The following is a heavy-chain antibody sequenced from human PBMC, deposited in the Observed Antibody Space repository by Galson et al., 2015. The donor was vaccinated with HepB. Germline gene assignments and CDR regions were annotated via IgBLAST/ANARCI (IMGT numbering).Heavy chain of an antibody. D-gene: IGHD2-15*01. V-gene: IGHV4-34*01. CDR2: INHSGST. CDR3: AREGYCSGGSCYRYYYYYMDV. J-gene: IGHJ6*03. CDR1: GGSFSGYY. Sequence: ETLSLTCAVYGGSFSGYYWSWIRQPPGKGLEWIGEINHSGSTNYNPSLKSRVTISVDTSKNQFSLKLSSVTAADTAVYYCAREGYCSGGSCYRYYYYYMDVWGKGTTVTVSS.